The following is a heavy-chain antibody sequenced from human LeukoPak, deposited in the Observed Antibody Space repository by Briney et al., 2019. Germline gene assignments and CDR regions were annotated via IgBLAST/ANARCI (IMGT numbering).Heavy chain of an antibody. D-gene: IGHD4-17*01. J-gene: IGHJ4*02. CDR2: INHSGST. V-gene: IGHV4-34*01. CDR1: GGSFSGYY. CDR3: ARQFTTTVTRHFDY. Sequence: TSETLSLTCAVYGGSFSGYYWSWIRQPPGKGLEWIGEINHSGSTNYNPSLKSRVTISVDTSKNQFSLKLSSVTAADTAVYYCARQFTTTVTRHFDYWGQGTLVTVSS.